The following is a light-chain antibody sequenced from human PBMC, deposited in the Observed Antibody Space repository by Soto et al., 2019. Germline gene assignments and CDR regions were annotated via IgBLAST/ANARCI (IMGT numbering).Light chain of an antibody. CDR3: HQYDHWPLT. Sequence: ERVMTQSPGTLSVSPGERATLSCRASQSVSSNLAWYQQKPGQAPRLLIYGASSRATGIPARFSGSGSGTEFTLTVSSLQSEDFALYFCHQYDHWPLTFGGGTKVDIK. J-gene: IGKJ4*01. CDR1: QSVSSN. V-gene: IGKV3-15*01. CDR2: GAS.